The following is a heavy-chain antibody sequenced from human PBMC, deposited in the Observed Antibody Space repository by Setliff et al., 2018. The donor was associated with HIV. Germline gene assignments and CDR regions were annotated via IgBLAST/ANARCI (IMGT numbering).Heavy chain of an antibody. CDR1: GYTFTSYY. D-gene: IGHD3-9*01. CDR3: ARDLSISNPYYDILTGPGVY. J-gene: IGHJ4*02. CDR2: INPSGGST. Sequence: ASVKVSCKASGYTFTSYYMHWVRQAPGQGLEWMGIINPSGGSTSYAQKFQGRVTMTRDTSTSTVYMELSSLRSEDTAVYYCARDLSISNPYYDILTGPGVYWGQGTLVTSPQ. V-gene: IGHV1-46*01.